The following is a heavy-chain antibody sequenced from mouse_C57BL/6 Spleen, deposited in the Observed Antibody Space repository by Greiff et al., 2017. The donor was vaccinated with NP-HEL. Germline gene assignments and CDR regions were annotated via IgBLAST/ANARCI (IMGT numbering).Heavy chain of an antibody. D-gene: IGHD4-1*01. CDR3: ARPTGSYWYFDV. J-gene: IGHJ1*03. CDR2: IDTSDSET. V-gene: IGHV1-52*01. Sequence: QVQLQQPGAELVRPGSSVKLSCKASGYTFTSYWMHWVKQRPIQGLEWIGNIDTSDSETHYNQKFKDKATLTVDKSSSTAYMQLSSLTSEDSAVYYGARPTGSYWYFDVGGTGTTVTVSS. CDR1: GYTFTSYW.